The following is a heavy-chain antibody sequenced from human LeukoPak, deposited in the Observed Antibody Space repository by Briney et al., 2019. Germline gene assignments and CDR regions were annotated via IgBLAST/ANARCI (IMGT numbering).Heavy chain of an antibody. J-gene: IGHJ4*02. D-gene: IGHD6-13*01. CDR2: ISAYNGNT. Sequence: APVKVSCKASGYTFTSYGISWVRQAPGQGLEWMGWISAYNGNTNYAQKLQGRVTMTTDTSTSTAYMELRSLRSDDTAVYYCARQPRGSSWYYFDYWGQGTLVTVSS. V-gene: IGHV1-18*01. CDR3: ARQPRGSSWYYFDY. CDR1: GYTFTSYG.